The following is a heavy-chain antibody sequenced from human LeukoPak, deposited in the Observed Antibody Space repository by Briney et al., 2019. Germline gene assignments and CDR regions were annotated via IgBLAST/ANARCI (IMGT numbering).Heavy chain of an antibody. CDR1: GFTFSSNW. CDR2: IKQDGSEK. D-gene: IGHD4-17*01. J-gene: IGHJ4*02. CDR3: LYGFGPFDY. Sequence: GGSLRLSCAASGFTFSSNWMSWVRQAPGKGLEWVANIKQDGSEKYYVDSVKGRFTISGDNAKNSLYLQMNSLRDEDTAVYYCLYGFGPFDYWGQGTLVTVSS. V-gene: IGHV3-7*01.